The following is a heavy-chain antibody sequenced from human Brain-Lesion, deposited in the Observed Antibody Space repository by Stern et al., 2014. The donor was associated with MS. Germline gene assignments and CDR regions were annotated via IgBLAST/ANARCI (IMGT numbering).Heavy chain of an antibody. J-gene: IGHJ4*02. V-gene: IGHV4-31*03. D-gene: IGHD3-22*01. Sequence: QDQLVESGPGLVKPSQTLPLTCTVSGGSINSGGYYWSWIRPYPGKGLEWIGYLYYTGSAYYDPSLKSRLSMSIDTSKNQFSLNLNSVTAADTAVYYCARGARYSDSSGYYFYFDYWGQGTLVTVSS. CDR3: ARGARYSDSSGYYFYFDY. CDR1: GGSINSGGYY. CDR2: LYYTGSA.